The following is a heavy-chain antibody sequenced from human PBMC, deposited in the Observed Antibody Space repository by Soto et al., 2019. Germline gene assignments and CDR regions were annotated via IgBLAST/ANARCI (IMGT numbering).Heavy chain of an antibody. J-gene: IGHJ5*02. CDR2: IWYDGSNK. CDR1: GFTFSSYG. Sequence: QVQLVESGGGVVQPGRSLRLSCAASGFTFSSYGMHWVRQAPGKGLEWVAVIWYDGSNKYYADSVKGRFTISRDNSKNRLYVQMNSMRAEDTAVYYCAREGGYCNNGVCSNWFDPWGQGTLVTVSS. CDR3: AREGGYCNNGVCSNWFDP. D-gene: IGHD2-8*01. V-gene: IGHV3-33*01.